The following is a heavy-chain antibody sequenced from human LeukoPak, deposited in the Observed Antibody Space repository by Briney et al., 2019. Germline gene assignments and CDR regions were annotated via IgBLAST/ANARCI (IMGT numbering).Heavy chain of an antibody. CDR1: GFSFSDYY. CDR2: ISTSGSTI. D-gene: IGHD6-19*01. V-gene: IGHV3-11*01. CDR3: ARAKKSGWYERPFDY. J-gene: IGHJ4*02. Sequence: PGGSLRLSSAASGFSFSDYYTSWIRRAPGKGLEWISYISTSGSTIYHADSVKGRFTISRDNAKNSLYLQMNSLRAEDTAVYYCARAKKSGWYERPFDYWGQGTLVTVSS.